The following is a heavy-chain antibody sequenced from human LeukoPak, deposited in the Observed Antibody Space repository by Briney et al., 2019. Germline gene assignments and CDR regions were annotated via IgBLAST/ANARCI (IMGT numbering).Heavy chain of an antibody. J-gene: IGHJ4*02. D-gene: IGHD2-15*01. CDR3: ARLHCSGGSCYSIDY. CDR2: INHSGST. CDR1: GGSISSYY. V-gene: IGHV4-34*01. Sequence: KPSETLSLTCTVSGGSISSYYWSWIRQPPGKGLEWIGEINHSGSTNYNPSLKSRVTISVDTSKNQFSLKLSSVTAADTAVYYCARLHCSGGSCYSIDYWGQGTLVTVSS.